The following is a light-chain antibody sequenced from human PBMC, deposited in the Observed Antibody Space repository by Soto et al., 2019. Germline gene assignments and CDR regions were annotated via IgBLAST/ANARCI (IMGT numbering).Light chain of an antibody. Sequence: EIVLTQSPCTLSLSPGEGATLSCRASQSISSNYLAWYQQKFGQAPRLLIYDASSRATGIPDRFSGSGSGTDFTLNIRRLEPEDFAVYYFQPYGTSPLNFVQGTKLEIK. CDR1: QSISSNY. CDR3: QPYGTSPLN. J-gene: IGKJ2*01. V-gene: IGKV3-20*01. CDR2: DAS.